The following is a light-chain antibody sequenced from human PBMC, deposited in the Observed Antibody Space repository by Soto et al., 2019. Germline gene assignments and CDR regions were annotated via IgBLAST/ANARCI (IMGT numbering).Light chain of an antibody. V-gene: IGKV3-20*01. Sequence: EVVLTQSPDTLSLSPGEGAALSCRASQTVSSSYLAWYQQRPGQAPRLLIYAASRRATGIPDRFSGSGSGTDFTLTISRLELEDFAVYYCQQYGSSPQTFGQGTKVEIK. J-gene: IGKJ1*01. CDR1: QTVSSSY. CDR2: AAS. CDR3: QQYGSSPQT.